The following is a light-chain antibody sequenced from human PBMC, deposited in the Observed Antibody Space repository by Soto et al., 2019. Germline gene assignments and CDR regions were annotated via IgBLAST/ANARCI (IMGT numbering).Light chain of an antibody. CDR2: FDS. Sequence: SSELTQPPSVSVAPGKTARITCGGNNIGSKSVHWYQQKPGQTPILVIYFDSDRPSGIPERFSGSNSGNTATLTISRVEAGDEADYYCQVWDSSSDHVVFGGRTQLTVL. V-gene: IGLV3-21*04. CDR3: QVWDSSSDHVV. CDR1: NIGSKS. J-gene: IGLJ2*01.